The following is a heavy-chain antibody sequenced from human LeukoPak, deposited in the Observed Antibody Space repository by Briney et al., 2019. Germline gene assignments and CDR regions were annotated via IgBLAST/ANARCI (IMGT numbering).Heavy chain of an antibody. Sequence: PGGSLRLSCAASGFTFSSYGMHWVRQAPGKGLEWVAFIRYDGINKYYADSVKGRFTNSRDNSKNTLYLQMNSLRAEDTAVYYCATDYGGNNYWGQGTLVTVSS. CDR3: ATDYGGNNY. V-gene: IGHV3-30*02. D-gene: IGHD4-23*01. CDR2: IRYDGINK. J-gene: IGHJ4*02. CDR1: GFTFSSYG.